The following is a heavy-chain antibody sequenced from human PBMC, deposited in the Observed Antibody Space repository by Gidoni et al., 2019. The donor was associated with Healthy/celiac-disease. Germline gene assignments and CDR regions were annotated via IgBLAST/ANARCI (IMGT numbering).Heavy chain of an antibody. CDR1: VGSFSGYY. CDR2: INHSGRT. J-gene: IGHJ5*02. D-gene: IGHD2-2*01. V-gene: IGHV4-34*01. Sequence: QVQLQQWSAGLLKPSATLSLTGAGYVGSFSGYYWSWSRQPPGKGREWIGEINHSGRTNYNPSLKRRGTISVDTSKNQVSLNLSSVTAADTAVYYCARRWRLGYCSSTSCKTNWFDPWGQGTLVTVSS. CDR3: ARRWRLGYCSSTSCKTNWFDP.